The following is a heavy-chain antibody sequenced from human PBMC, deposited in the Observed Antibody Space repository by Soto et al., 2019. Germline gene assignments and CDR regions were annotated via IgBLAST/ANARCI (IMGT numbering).Heavy chain of an antibody. V-gene: IGHV3-48*01. CDR1: GFSFSTYA. D-gene: IGHD6-13*01. CDR2: ISSSGMTI. J-gene: IGHJ6*02. Sequence: PGGSLRLSCAASGFSFSTYAMNWVRRAPGKGLEWVAYISSSGMTIYYADSVKGRFTISRDNAENSLYLQMHSLRTEDTALYYCAKELAVAGPLSPYGMDVWGQGTTVTVSS. CDR3: AKELAVAGPLSPYGMDV.